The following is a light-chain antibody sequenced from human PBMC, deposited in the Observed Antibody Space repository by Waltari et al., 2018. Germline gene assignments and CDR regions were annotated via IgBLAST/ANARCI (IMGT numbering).Light chain of an antibody. CDR3: SSYASSNNFV. Sequence: QSALTQPPSASGSPGQSVTISCTGTSSDVGGYNYVSWYQQYPGKAPKLMIYEVSKRPSGVPDRFSGSKSGNTASLTVSGLQAEDEADYYCSSYASSNNFVFGTGTKVTVV. V-gene: IGLV2-8*01. CDR1: SSDVGGYNY. CDR2: EVS. J-gene: IGLJ1*01.